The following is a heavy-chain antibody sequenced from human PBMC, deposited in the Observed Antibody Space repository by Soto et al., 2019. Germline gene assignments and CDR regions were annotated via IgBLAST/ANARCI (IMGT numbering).Heavy chain of an antibody. CDR3: ARRTPGIAAGGGGGMDV. CDR1: GGSINNHY. V-gene: IGHV4-59*08. J-gene: IGHJ6*02. D-gene: IGHD3-16*01. Sequence: QVRLEESGPGLVKPSETLSLTCTVAGGSINNHYWSWIRQSPGKGLEWIGYIHFTGNTNYNPSLHSRVSMSVDTSKNEFSLKLTSVTAADAAVYYCARRTPGIAAGGGGGMDVWGQGTTVTVSS. CDR2: IHFTGNT.